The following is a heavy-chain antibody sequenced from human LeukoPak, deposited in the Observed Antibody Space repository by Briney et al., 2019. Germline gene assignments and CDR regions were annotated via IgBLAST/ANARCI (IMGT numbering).Heavy chain of an antibody. CDR2: INHSGST. CDR3: ARPGIAAARDAFDI. D-gene: IGHD6-13*01. J-gene: IGHJ3*02. CDR1: GGSFSGYY. V-gene: IGHV4-34*01. Sequence: KPSETLSLTCAVYGGSFSGYYWSWIRQPPGKGLEWIGEINHSGSTNYNPSLKSRVTISVDTSKNQFSLKLSSVTAADTAVYYCARPGIAAARDAFDIWGQGTMVTVSS.